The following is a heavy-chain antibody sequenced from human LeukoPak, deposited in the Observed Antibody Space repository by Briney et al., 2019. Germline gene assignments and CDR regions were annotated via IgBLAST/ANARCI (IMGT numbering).Heavy chain of an antibody. CDR3: ASPVKYYDTWSGYPPFDY. CDR2: INAGNGNT. Sequence: ASVKVSCKASGYTFTSYGISWVRQAPGQRLEWMGWINAGNGNTKYSQKFQGRVTITRDTSASTAYMELSSLRSEDTAIYYCASPVKYYDTWSGYPPFDYWGQGTLVTVST. J-gene: IGHJ4*02. V-gene: IGHV1-3*01. CDR1: GYTFTSYG. D-gene: IGHD3-3*01.